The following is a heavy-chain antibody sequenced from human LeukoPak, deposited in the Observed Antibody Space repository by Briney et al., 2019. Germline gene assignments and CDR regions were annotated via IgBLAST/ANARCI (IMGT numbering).Heavy chain of an antibody. V-gene: IGHV3-7*01. CDR3: ASPPVAP. D-gene: IGHD2-21*01. CDR1: GFTFCRYW. CDR2: IKEDGREK. J-gene: IGHJ5*02. Sequence: GVSLRLSCTASGFTFCRYWMSWLRQAPGKGLEWVANIKEDGREKYYVDSVKGRFTISRDNTKNSLYLQMSSLRAEDTAVYYCASPPVAPCGQGTLVTVSS.